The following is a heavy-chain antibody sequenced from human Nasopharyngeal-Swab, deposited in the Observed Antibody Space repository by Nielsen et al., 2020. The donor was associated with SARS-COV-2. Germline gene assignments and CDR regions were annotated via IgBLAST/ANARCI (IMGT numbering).Heavy chain of an antibody. CDR2: IYYSGST. CDR3: AASMMTPVGT. Sequence: WIRQPPGKGLEWIGYIYYSGSTNYNPSRKRRGTRSVDTSKTQLSMKLSSGTAADTAVYYCAASMMTPVGTWGQGTLVTVSS. V-gene: IGHV4-59*08. J-gene: IGHJ5*02. D-gene: IGHD4-23*01.